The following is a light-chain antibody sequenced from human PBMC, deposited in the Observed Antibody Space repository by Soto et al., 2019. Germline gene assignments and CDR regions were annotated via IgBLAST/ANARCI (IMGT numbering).Light chain of an antibody. V-gene: IGLV1-44*01. CDR2: SNN. Sequence: QSVLTQPPSASGTPGQRVTISCSGSSSNIGSNTVNWYQQLPGTAPKLLIYSNNQRPSGVPDRFSGSRSGTSASLAISGLQSEDEADYYCAAWDDSLNGFYVLGNGTKVTVL. CDR3: AAWDDSLNGFYV. J-gene: IGLJ1*01. CDR1: SSNIGSNT.